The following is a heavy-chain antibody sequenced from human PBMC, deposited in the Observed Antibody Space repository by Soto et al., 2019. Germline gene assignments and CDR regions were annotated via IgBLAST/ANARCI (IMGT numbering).Heavy chain of an antibody. V-gene: IGHV1-46*01. J-gene: IGHJ4*02. Sequence: QVQLVQSGAEVKKPGASVKVSCKASGYTFIHYYIHWVRQAPGQGLEWMAIINHNGGSKNYPHTFRRRLTVTSDTYTTTVSMELNSLGSDDTAVYFCARSLPQGDFWGQATLITGSS. CDR3: ARSLPQGDF. CDR1: GYTFIHYY. CDR2: INHNGGSK. D-gene: IGHD2-21*01.